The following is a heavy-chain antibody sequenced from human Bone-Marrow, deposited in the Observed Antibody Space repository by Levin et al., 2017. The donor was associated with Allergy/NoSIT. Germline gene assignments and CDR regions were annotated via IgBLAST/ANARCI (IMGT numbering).Heavy chain of an antibody. CDR3: VKDRVIPVGLFDY. Sequence: GGSLRLSCEASGFNFITYAMAWVRQAPGKGLEWVSAIRGSGDETYYTDSVKGRFTISRDNSKNTMSLQMNSLRAEDTAVYYCVKDRVIPVGLFDYWGLGTPVTVSS. CDR2: IRGSGDET. V-gene: IGHV3-23*01. J-gene: IGHJ4*02. CDR1: GFNFITYA. D-gene: IGHD2-2*01.